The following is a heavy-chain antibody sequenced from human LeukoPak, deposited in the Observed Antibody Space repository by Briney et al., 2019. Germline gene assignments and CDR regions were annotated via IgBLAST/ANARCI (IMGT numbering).Heavy chain of an antibody. CDR1: GGSISSSSYY. V-gene: IGHV4-39*01. D-gene: IGHD6-13*01. Sequence: PSETLSLTCTVSGGSISSSSYYWGWIRQPPGKGLEWIGSIYYSGSTYYNPSLKSRVTISVDTSKNQFSLKLSSVTAADTAVYYCARQSLAAAFDYWGQGTLVTVSS. J-gene: IGHJ4*02. CDR3: ARQSLAAAFDY. CDR2: IYYSGST.